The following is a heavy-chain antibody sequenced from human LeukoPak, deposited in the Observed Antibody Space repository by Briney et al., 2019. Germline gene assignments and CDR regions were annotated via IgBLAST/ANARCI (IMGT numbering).Heavy chain of an antibody. Sequence: PGGSLRLSCAASGFTFSDYYMSWIRQAPGKGLEWVSYISSSGSTIYYADSVKGRFTISRDNAKNSLYLQMNSLRAEDTAVYYCAKRPSGGGYYYYLDVWGKGTTVTVSS. CDR2: ISSSGSTI. V-gene: IGHV3-11*04. CDR3: AKRPSGGGYYYYLDV. D-gene: IGHD3-16*01. CDR1: GFTFSDYY. J-gene: IGHJ6*03.